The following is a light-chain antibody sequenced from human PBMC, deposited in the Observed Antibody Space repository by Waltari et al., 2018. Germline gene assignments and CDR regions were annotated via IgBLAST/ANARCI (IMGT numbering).Light chain of an antibody. CDR1: QDINNW. CDR3: QKADSFPPYT. Sequence: DIQMTQSPSSVSASVGDTVTITFRASQDINNWLAWFQQKPGKTPKLLISAASSLRSGVPSRFSGSGFGTDFTLTISNLQPEDFAIYYCQKADSFPPYTFGQGTKVEIQ. CDR2: AAS. V-gene: IGKV1-12*01. J-gene: IGKJ2*01.